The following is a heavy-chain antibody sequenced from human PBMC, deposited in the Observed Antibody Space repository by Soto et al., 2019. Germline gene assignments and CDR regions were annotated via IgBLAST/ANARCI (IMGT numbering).Heavy chain of an antibody. D-gene: IGHD2-2*01. CDR1: GGSISSGDYY. Sequence: PSETLSLTCTVSGGSISSGDYYWSWIRQPPGQGLEWIGYVYYSGTYYNPSLKSRITISENTSKNQFSLRLSSVTAPDTAVYYCARSTSSRNWFDPWGQGTPVTVSS. CDR2: VYYSGT. CDR3: ARSTSSRNWFDP. J-gene: IGHJ5*02. V-gene: IGHV4-30-4*01.